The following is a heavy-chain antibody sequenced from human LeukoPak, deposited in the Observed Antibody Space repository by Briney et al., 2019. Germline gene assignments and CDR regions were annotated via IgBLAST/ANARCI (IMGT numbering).Heavy chain of an antibody. CDR1: GLTFSDYY. D-gene: IGHD6-13*01. CDR3: ARVDSSSWVDYMDV. V-gene: IGHV3-11*04. CDR2: ISSSGSTI. J-gene: IGHJ6*03. Sequence: GGSLRLSCAASGLTFSDYYMSWIRQAPGKGLEWVLYISSSGSTIYYADSVKGRFTISRDNAKNSLYLQMNSLRAEDTAVYYCARVDSSSWVDYMDVWGKGTTVTVSS.